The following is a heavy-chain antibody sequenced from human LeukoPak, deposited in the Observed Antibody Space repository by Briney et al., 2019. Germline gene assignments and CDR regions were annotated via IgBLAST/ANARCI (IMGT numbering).Heavy chain of an antibody. V-gene: IGHV4-4*07. J-gene: IGHJ3*02. D-gene: IGHD2-2*02. CDR3: ATDVIVPTAIRCAFDI. CDR2: IFTSGST. CDR1: GGSVSTYY. Sequence: ASETLSLTCTVSGGSVSTYYWSWIRQPAGRGLEWIGRIFTSGSTNYNPSFKSRVTISVDSSKNQVSLKLSSVTAADTAVYYCATDVIVPTAIRCAFDIWGQGTMVTVSS.